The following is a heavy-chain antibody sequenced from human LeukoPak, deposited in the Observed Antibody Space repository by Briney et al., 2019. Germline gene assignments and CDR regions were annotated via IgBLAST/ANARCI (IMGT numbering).Heavy chain of an antibody. CDR1: GGSISSYY. CDR2: IYYSGST. V-gene: IGHV4-59*01. J-gene: IGHJ4*02. Sequence: SETLSLTCTVSGGSISSYYWSWIRQPPGKGLEWIGYIYYSGSTNYNPSLTSRVTISVDTSKNQFSLKLSSVTAADTAVYYCACIAARPTGYYFDYWGQGTLVTVSS. D-gene: IGHD6-6*01. CDR3: ACIAARPTGYYFDY.